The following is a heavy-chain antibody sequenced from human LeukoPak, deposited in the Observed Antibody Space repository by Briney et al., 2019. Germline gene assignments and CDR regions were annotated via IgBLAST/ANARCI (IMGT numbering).Heavy chain of an antibody. CDR2: ITGSGDGT. V-gene: IGHV3-23*01. CDR1: GFTFSNYA. Sequence: GGSLTLSCAASGFTFSNYAMMWVRQAPGKRLEWVSSITGSGDGTYYADSVRRRFIISRDNYENTLYLQLHSLRADDTAVYFCVKGFVHPTFYFDYWGKGTLVTVS. CDR3: VKGFVHPTFYFDY. D-gene: IGHD3-10*01. J-gene: IGHJ4*02.